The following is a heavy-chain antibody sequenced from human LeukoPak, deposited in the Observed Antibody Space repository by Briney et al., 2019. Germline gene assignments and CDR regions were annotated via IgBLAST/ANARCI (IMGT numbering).Heavy chain of an antibody. J-gene: IGHJ4*02. D-gene: IGHD4-17*01. CDR2: IYYSGCT. CDR3: ARRRPTTWGDNFDY. V-gene: IGHV4-59*08. CDR1: VDSICHYY. Sequence: SETLSLTCTVSVDSICHYYWSCIRQPPGKGLEWIGFIYYSGCTNYNPSLKSRVTISVETSKNQFSLRLSSVTAADTAFYYCARRRPTTWGDNFDYWGQGTLVSVSS.